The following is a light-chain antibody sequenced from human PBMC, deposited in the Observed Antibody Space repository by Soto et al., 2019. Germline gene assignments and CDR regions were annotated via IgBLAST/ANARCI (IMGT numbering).Light chain of an antibody. Sequence: QSVLTQPASGSWSPGQSIAISCTGTSSDVGSYNLVSWYQQHPGKAPKLMIYEDTKRPSGVSDRFSGSKSGNTASLTISGLQAEDEADYYCCSYATSSTYVFGTGTKVTVL. CDR2: EDT. J-gene: IGLJ1*01. CDR3: CSYATSSTYV. CDR1: SSDVGSYNL. V-gene: IGLV2-23*01.